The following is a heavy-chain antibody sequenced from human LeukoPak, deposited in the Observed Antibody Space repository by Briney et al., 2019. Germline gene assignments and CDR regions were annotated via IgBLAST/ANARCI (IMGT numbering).Heavy chain of an antibody. J-gene: IGHJ6*02. V-gene: IGHV1-46*01. CDR1: GYTFTSYY. CDR2: INPSGGST. Sequence: ASVKVSCKASGYTFTSYYMHWVRQAPGQGLEWMGIINPSGGSTSYAQKFQGRVTMTRNTSISTAYMELSSLRSEDTAVYYCASALLRFLEWLSPRSYYYGMDVWGQGTTVTVSS. D-gene: IGHD3-3*01. CDR3: ASALLRFLEWLSPRSYYYGMDV.